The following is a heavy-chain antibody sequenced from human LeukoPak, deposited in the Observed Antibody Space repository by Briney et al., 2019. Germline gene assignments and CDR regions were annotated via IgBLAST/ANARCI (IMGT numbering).Heavy chain of an antibody. J-gene: IGHJ4*02. CDR2: TYYRSKWYN. CDR3: ARGSSSNSWYFDY. CDR1: GDSVSSNSAT. Sequence: SQTLSLTCAISGDSVSSNSATWTWIRQSPSRGLEWLGRTYYRSKWYNDYAVSVKSRITINPDTSRNQFSLQLNSVTPEDTAVYYCARGSSSNSWYFDYWGQGTLVTVSS. V-gene: IGHV6-1*01. D-gene: IGHD6-13*01.